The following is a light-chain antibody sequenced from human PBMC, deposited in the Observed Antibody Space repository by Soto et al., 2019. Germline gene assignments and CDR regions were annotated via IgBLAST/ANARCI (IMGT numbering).Light chain of an antibody. CDR2: DVN. CDR1: SSDVGSYNL. V-gene: IGLV2-14*02. CDR3: FSKISGFVYG. Sequence: QSALTQPASVSGSPGQSITISCTGTSSDVGSYNLVSWYQQHPGKAPKLLIYDVNNRPSGISDRFSGSKSGDTASLTISGLQAEDEADYFCFSKISGFVYGFGTGTKV. J-gene: IGLJ1*01.